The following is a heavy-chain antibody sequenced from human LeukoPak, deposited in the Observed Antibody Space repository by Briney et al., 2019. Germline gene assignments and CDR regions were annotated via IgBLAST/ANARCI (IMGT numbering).Heavy chain of an antibody. CDR2: IRQDGGEK. J-gene: IGHJ4*01. D-gene: IGHD6-13*01. CDR3: ARDGTAAGLYFDL. Sequence: PGXXLRLSCAVSGFTFSSYWMNWVRQAPGKGVEWVASIRQDGGEKSYVDSVKGRFTISRDNTKNSLYLQMSSLRAEDTAVYYCARDGTAAGLYFDLWGQGTLVTVSS. CDR1: GFTFSSYW. V-gene: IGHV3-7*01.